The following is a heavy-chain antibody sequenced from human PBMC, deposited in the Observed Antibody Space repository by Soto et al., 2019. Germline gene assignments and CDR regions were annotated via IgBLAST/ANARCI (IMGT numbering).Heavy chain of an antibody. V-gene: IGHV4-34*02. CDR2: INHRGST. CDR1: GESFIGYY. Sequence: QVHLQQWGAGLLKPSETLSLTCAVYGESFIGYYWTWIRQPLGKGLEWIGEINHRGSTNYNPSLKSRVTISIDTSKNQFSLKLTSVTAADTSVYYCARTDIVTTNGFDPWGQGTLVTVSS. CDR3: ARTDIVTTNGFDP. D-gene: IGHD5-12*01. J-gene: IGHJ5*02.